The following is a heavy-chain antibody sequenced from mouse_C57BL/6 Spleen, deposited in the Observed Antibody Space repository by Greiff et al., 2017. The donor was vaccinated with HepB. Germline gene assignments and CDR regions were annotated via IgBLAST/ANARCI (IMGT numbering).Heavy chain of an antibody. J-gene: IGHJ2*01. V-gene: IGHV5-15*01. D-gene: IGHD3-3*01. CDR1: GFTFSDYG. CDR2: ISNLAYSI. Sequence: EVKLQESGGGLVQPGGSLKLSCAASGFTFSDYGMAWVRQAPRKGPEWVAFISNLAYSIYYADTVTGRFTISRENAKNTLYLEMSSLRSEDTAMYYCARHREGNYFDYWGQGTTLTVSS. CDR3: ARHREGNYFDY.